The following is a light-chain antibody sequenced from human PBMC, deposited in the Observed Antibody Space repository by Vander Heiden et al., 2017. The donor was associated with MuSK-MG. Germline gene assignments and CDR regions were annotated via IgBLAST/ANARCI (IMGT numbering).Light chain of an antibody. Sequence: QSVLTQPPSASGAPGQRVFIPGSGTTSNIGATIVNWYQPFPGTAPKFLIYRNDQRASGVPDRFSASKSGTSASLAISGLQSEDEADYYCAAWDDSLNALVFGSGTKVTVL. V-gene: IGLV1-44*01. CDR1: TSNIGATI. CDR2: RND. CDR3: AAWDDSLNALV. J-gene: IGLJ1*01.